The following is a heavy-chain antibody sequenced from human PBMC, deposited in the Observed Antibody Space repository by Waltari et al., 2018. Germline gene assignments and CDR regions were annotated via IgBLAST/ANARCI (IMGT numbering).Heavy chain of an antibody. CDR3: ARSWIQLWLSGTGMDV. J-gene: IGHJ6*02. Sequence: QVQLVQSGAEVKKPGASVKVSCKASGYTFTGYYMHWVRQAPGQGLEWMGRINPNSGGTNYAQKFQGRVTMTRDTSISTAYMELSRLRSDDTAVYYCARSWIQLWLSGTGMDVWGQGTTVTVSS. V-gene: IGHV1-2*06. D-gene: IGHD5-18*01. CDR2: INPNSGGT. CDR1: GYTFTGYY.